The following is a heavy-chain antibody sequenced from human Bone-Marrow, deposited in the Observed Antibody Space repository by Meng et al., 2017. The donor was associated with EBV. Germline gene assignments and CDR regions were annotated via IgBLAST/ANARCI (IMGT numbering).Heavy chain of an antibody. Sequence: QVQLQQWGAGLLKPSETLSLTCAVYGGSFSGYYWSWIRQPPGKGLEWIGEINHSGSTNYNPSLKSRVTISVDTSKNQFSLKLSSVTAADTAVYYCASTSGNLINSDYWGQGTLVTVSS. V-gene: IGHV4-34*01. J-gene: IGHJ4*02. CDR2: INHSGST. CDR3: ASTSGNLINSDY. D-gene: IGHD1-26*01. CDR1: GGSFSGYY.